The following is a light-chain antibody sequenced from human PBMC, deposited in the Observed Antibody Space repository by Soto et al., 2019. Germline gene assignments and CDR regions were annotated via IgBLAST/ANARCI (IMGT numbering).Light chain of an antibody. CDR3: CSYAGGYTWV. CDR2: AVN. Sequence: QSVLTQPRSVSGSAGQSVTISCTGTSSDVGDYNYVSWYQQHPGKAPKLLIYAVNMRPSGVPDRFSGSKSGNTASLTISGRQAEDEAAYSCCSYAGGYTWVFGGGTKLTVL. V-gene: IGLV2-11*01. J-gene: IGLJ3*02. CDR1: SSDVGDYNY.